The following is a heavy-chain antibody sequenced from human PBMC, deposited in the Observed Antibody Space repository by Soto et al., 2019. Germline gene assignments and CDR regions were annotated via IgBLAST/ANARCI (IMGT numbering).Heavy chain of an antibody. J-gene: IGHJ6*02. Sequence: SLSLSCAASGVTVSSYGMHWVCQAPGKGLEWLSVIRYDVSTKAYADCVKSRFTISRYNSKTTLYLQLNSLSAEDRALYYCGRNPGGIAARPNYYYGMQEQGRGPTVDVS. CDR2: IRYDVSTK. D-gene: IGHD6-6*01. CDR3: GRNPGGIAARPNYYYGMQE. V-gene: IGHV3-33*01. CDR1: GVTVSSYG.